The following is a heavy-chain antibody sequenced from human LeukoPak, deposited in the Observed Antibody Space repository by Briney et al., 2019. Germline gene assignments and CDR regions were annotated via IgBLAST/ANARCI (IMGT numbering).Heavy chain of an antibody. Sequence: RGGSLRLSCAASGFTFSSYSMNWVRQAPGKGLEWVSYISSSSSTIYYADSVKGRFTISRDNAKNSLYLQMNSLRAEDTAVYYCARDSCTLDYWGQGQLVTVSS. V-gene: IGHV3-48*01. CDR3: ARDSCTLDY. J-gene: IGHJ4*02. CDR2: ISSSSSTI. D-gene: IGHD2-15*01. CDR1: GFTFSSYS.